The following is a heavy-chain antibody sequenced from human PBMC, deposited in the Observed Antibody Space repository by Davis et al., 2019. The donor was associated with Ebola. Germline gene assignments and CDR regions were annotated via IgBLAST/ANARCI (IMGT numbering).Heavy chain of an antibody. V-gene: IGHV1-3*01. D-gene: IGHD2-2*01. CDR3: ARGLHIVVVPAADFNWFDP. CDR1: GYTFTSYG. J-gene: IGHJ5*02. CDR2: INAGNGNT. Sequence: ASVKVSCKASGYTFTSYGISWVRQAPGQGLEWMGWINAGNGNTKYSQKFQGRVTITRDTSASTAYMELSSLRSEDTAVYYCARGLHIVVVPAADFNWFDPWGQGTLVTVSS.